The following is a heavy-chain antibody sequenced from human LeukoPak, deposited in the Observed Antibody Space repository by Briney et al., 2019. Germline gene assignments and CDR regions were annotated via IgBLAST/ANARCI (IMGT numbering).Heavy chain of an antibody. CDR3: ARDPQSRGGEFYLYH. CDR1: GYTFTSYY. V-gene: IGHV1-46*01. D-gene: IGHD3-16*01. J-gene: IGHJ4*02. Sequence: GASVKVSCKASGYTFTSYYMHWVRQAPGQGLEWMGIINPSGGSTSYAQKFQGRVTMTRDMSTSTVYMELSSLRSEDTAVYYCARDPQSRGGEFYLYHRGPGTLVTVSS. CDR2: INPSGGST.